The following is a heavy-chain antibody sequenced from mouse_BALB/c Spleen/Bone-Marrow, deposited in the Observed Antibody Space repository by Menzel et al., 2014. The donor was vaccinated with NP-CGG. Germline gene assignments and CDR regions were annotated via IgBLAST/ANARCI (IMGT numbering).Heavy chain of an antibody. J-gene: IGHJ2*01. CDR2: SRNKATDYST. V-gene: IGHV7-1*02. CDR1: GFTFSDFY. Sequence: EVQGVESGGGLVQPGGSLRLFCATSGFTFSDFYMEWVRQPPGKRLEWIAASRNKATDYSTEYSASVKGRFIVSRDASQSILYLQMSALRAEDTAIYYCARGISDYFDYWGQGTTLTVSS. CDR3: ARGISDYFDY.